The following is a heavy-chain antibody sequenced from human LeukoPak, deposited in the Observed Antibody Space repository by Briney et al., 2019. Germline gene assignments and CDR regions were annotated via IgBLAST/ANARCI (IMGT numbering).Heavy chain of an antibody. CDR3: ARDHSNKRHMDV. D-gene: IGHD4-11*01. CDR1: GFTFSSYA. CDR2: ISGGGGST. V-gene: IGHV3-23*01. J-gene: IGHJ6*03. Sequence: GGSLRLSCAASGFTFSSYAMSWVRQAPGKGLEWVSAISGGGGSTYYADSVKGRFTISRDNAKNSLYLQMNSLRAEDTAVYYCARDHSNKRHMDVWGKGTTVTVSS.